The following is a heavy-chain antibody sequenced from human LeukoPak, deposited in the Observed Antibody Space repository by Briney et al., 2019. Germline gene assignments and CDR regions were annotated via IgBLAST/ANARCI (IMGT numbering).Heavy chain of an antibody. Sequence: SETLSLTCTVSGYSISSGYYWGWIRQPPGTGKGLEWIGSIYHSGSTYYNPSLKSRVTISVDTSKNQFSLKLSSVTAADTAVYYCARGGFGEFQLSGDWGQGTLVTVSS. CDR1: GYSISSGYY. J-gene: IGHJ4*02. D-gene: IGHD3-10*01. V-gene: IGHV4-38-2*02. CDR2: IYHSGST. CDR3: ARGGFGEFQLSGD.